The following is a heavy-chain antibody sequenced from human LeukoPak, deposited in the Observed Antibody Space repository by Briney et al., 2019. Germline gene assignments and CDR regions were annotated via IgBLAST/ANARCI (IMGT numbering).Heavy chain of an antibody. CDR2: IYYSGST. D-gene: IGHD6-19*01. J-gene: IGHJ5*01. V-gene: IGHV4-59*01. Sequence: PSETLSLTCTVSGGSMSSYYWSWIRQPPGKGLEWIAYIYYSGSTNYNPPLKSRLTISVDTPKNQFSLKLSSVTAADTAVYYCARAAVAGIWFDSWGQGTLVTVSS. CDR3: ARAAVAGIWFDS. CDR1: GGSMSSYY.